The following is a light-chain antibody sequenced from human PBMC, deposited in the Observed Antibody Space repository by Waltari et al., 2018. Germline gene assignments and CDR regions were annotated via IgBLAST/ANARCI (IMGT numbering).Light chain of an antibody. Sequence: QSALTQPASVSGSPGQSITFSCSGTSTYVGSYNYVSWYQQHPGKAPKPIIYDVTNRPSGISNPFSGATSGNTASLPISGLQAEHEADYFCCSFTSANTPYVFGAATKVTVL. CDR2: DVT. V-gene: IGLV2-14*03. CDR3: CSFTSANTPYV. CDR1: STYVGSYNY. J-gene: IGLJ1*01.